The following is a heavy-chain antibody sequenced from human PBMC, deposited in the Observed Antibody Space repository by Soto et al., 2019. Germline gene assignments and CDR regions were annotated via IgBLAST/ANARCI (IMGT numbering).Heavy chain of an antibody. CDR2: ISSSSSYI. V-gene: IGHV3-21*01. CDR1: GFTFSSYS. Sequence: TGGSLRLSCAASGFTFSSYSMNWVRQAPGKGLEWVSSISSSSSYIYYADSVKGRFTISRDNAKNSLYLQMNSLRAEDTAVYYCASGNDCSGGSCWVGVELDHWGQGTLVTVSS. CDR3: ASGNDCSGGSCWVGVELDH. D-gene: IGHD2-15*01. J-gene: IGHJ5*02.